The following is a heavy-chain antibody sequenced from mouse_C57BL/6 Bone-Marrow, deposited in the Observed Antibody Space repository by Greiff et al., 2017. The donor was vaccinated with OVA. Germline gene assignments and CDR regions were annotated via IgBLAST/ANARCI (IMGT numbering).Heavy chain of an antibody. CDR2: IDPSDSYT. D-gene: IGHD2-4*01. CDR1: GYTFTSYW. CDR3: ARDYDYDGFAY. J-gene: IGHJ3*01. Sequence: QVQLQQSGAELVKPGASVKLSCKASGYTFTSYWMQWVKQRPGQGLEWIGEIDPSDSYTNYNQKFKGKATLTVDTSSSTAYMQLSSLTSEDAAVSYCARDYDYDGFAYWGQGTLVTVSA. V-gene: IGHV1-50*01.